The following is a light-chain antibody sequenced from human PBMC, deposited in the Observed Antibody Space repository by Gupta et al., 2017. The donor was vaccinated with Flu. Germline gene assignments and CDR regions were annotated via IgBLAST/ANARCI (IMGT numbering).Light chain of an antibody. CDR1: QSVSSSY. CDR3: QQYGSSPRT. CDR2: GAS. J-gene: IGKJ2*01. Sequence: GTLSLSPGERATLSCRASQSVSSSYLDWYQQKPGQAPRLLIYGASSRATGIPDRFSGSGSGTDFTLTISRLEPEDFAVYYCQQYGSSPRTFGQGTKLEIK. V-gene: IGKV3-20*01.